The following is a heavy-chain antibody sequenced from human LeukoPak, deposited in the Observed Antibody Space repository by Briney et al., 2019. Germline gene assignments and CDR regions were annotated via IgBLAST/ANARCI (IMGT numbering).Heavy chain of an antibody. J-gene: IGHJ1*01. CDR3: AREKWFITPEFFLH. CDR1: GFTFSSYV. V-gene: IGHV3-23*01. Sequence: GGYLRLSCAASGFTFSSYVMSWVRQAPGKGLEWVSTMSGDTVTTYYADSVKGRFTISRDNPRNTLFLQMDSLRAEDTAVYYCAREKWFITPEFFLHWGQGTLVTVSS. D-gene: IGHD3-22*01. CDR2: MSGDTVTT.